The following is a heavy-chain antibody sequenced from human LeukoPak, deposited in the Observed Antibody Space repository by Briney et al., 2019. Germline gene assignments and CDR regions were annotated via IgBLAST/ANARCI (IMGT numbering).Heavy chain of an antibody. CDR2: ISGSGGST. D-gene: IGHD1-1*01. Sequence: GGSLRLSCAASGFTFSSSAMSWVRQAPGEGLEWVSSISGSGGSTYYADSVKGRFTISRDNSKNTLHLQMNSLRAEDTAVYYCAKDSRLEYWGQGTLVTVSS. J-gene: IGHJ4*02. CDR3: AKDSRLEY. V-gene: IGHV3-23*01. CDR1: GFTFSSSA.